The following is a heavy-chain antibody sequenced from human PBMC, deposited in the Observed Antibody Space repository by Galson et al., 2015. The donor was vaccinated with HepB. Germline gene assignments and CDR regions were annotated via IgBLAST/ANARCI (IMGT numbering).Heavy chain of an antibody. CDR3: ARDTHCSSTSSPFCSYMDV. V-gene: IGHV1-2*06. Sequence: SVKVSCKASGYTFTGYYMHWVRQAPGQGLEWMGRINPNSGGTNYAQKFQGRVTMTRDTSISTAYMELSRLRSDDTAVYYCARDTHCSSTSSPFCSYMDVWGKGTTVTVSS. D-gene: IGHD2-2*01. CDR2: INPNSGGT. J-gene: IGHJ6*03. CDR1: GYTFTGYY.